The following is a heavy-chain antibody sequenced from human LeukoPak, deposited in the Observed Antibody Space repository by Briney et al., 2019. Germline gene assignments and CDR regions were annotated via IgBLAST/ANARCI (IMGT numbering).Heavy chain of an antibody. Sequence: GGSLRLSCAASGFTFSSYIMNWVRQAPGKGLEWVSSISSSSSYIYYADSVKGRFTISRDNAKNSLYLQMNSLRAEDTAVYYCARDAPHCSSTSCYLYYFDYWGQGTLVTVSS. CDR2: ISSSSSYI. CDR1: GFTFSSYI. V-gene: IGHV3-21*01. D-gene: IGHD2-2*01. CDR3: ARDAPHCSSTSCYLYYFDY. J-gene: IGHJ4*02.